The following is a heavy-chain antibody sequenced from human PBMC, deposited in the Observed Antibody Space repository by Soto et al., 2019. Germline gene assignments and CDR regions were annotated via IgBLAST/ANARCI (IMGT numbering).Heavy chain of an antibody. J-gene: IGHJ4*02. CDR3: ARYAYYSDSRGDFEGGDFHY. Sequence: QVQLVESGGGVVQPGRSLRLSCAVSGFTFKNYGMHWVRQAPGNGLEWVAVIAYDGSYKYYADSVQGRFTISRDNSKHTLYMQMNSLRAEDTAEYSCARYAYYSDSRGDFEGGDFHYWGQGTLVTVSS. D-gene: IGHD3-22*01. CDR1: GFTFKNYG. V-gene: IGHV3-30*03. CDR2: IAYDGSYK.